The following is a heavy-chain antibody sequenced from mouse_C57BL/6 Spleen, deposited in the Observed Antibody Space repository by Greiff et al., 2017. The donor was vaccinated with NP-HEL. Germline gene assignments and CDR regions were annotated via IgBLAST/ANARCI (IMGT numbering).Heavy chain of an antibody. V-gene: IGHV2-2*01. CDR3: ARRGYYDYAWFAY. Sequence: VKVVESGPGLVQPSQSLSITCTVSGFSLTSYGVHWVRQSPGKGLEWLGVIWSGGSTDYNAAFISRLSISKDNSKSQVFFKMNSLQADDTAIYYCARRGYYDYAWFAYWGQGTLVTVSA. CDR1: GFSLTSYG. J-gene: IGHJ3*01. D-gene: IGHD2-4*01. CDR2: IWSGGST.